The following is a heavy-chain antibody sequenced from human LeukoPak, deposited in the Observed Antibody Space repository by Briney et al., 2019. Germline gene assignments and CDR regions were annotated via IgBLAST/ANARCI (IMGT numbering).Heavy chain of an antibody. CDR2: IHYSGST. Sequence: SETLSLTCTVSGGSISSSSYYWGWIRQPPGNGLEWIGSIHYSGSTYDNPSLKSRVTISVDTSKNQFSLKLSSVTAADTAVYYCARQSGWYPHWCFDLWGRGTLVTVSS. CDR3: ARQSGWYPHWCFDL. CDR1: GGSISSSSYY. D-gene: IGHD6-19*01. J-gene: IGHJ2*01. V-gene: IGHV4-39*01.